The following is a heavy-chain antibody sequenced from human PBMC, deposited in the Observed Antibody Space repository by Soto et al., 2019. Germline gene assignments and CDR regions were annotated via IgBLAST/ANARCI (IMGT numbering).Heavy chain of an antibody. CDR1: GFTLSAYW. CDR2: INRDGSKK. V-gene: IGHV3-7*05. D-gene: IGHD6-13*01. CDR3: ARDVSPVSSSFYLAAFDI. J-gene: IGHJ3*02. Sequence: EVQLEESGGDLVQPGGSLRLSCAASGFTLSAYWMTWVRQAPGKGLEWVANINRDGSKKSYLDSVRGRFTISRDNVGNSLYLQMDSLRADDTALYYCARDVSPVSSSFYLAAFDIWGQGTMVTVSS.